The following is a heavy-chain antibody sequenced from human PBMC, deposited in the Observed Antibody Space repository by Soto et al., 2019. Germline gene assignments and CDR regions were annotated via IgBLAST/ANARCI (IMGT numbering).Heavy chain of an antibody. J-gene: IGHJ6*02. CDR3: TKASSDRHHMDV. Sequence: GGSLRLSCAASGFTFDDYAMHWVRQAPGKGLEWVSTITETGGDTYYTDSVKGRFTVSRDNSKNTLYLQMTSLRAEDTALYYCTKASSDRHHMDVWGQGTTVTVSS. CDR2: ITETGGDT. CDR1: GFTFDDYA. V-gene: IGHV3-23*01.